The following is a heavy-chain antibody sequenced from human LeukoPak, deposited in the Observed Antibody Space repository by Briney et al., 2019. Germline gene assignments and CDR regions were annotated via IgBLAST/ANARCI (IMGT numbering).Heavy chain of an antibody. CDR1: GGSFGGYY. CDR2: INHSGST. D-gene: IGHD5-18*01. J-gene: IGHJ4*02. Sequence: SETLSLTCAVYGGSFGGYYWSWIRQPPGKGLEWIGEINHSGSTNYNPSLKSRVTISVDTSKNQFSLKLSSVTAADTAVYYCARGGGYSYGPNHFDYWGQGTLVTVSS. CDR3: ARGGGYSYGPNHFDY. V-gene: IGHV4-34*01.